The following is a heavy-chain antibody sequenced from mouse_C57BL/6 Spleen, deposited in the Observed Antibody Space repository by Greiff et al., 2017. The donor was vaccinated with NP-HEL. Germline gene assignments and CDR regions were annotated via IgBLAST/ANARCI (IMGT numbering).Heavy chain of an antibody. CDR2: INPSSGYT. J-gene: IGHJ2*01. CDR3: ARHGNYEVDY. V-gene: IGHV1-4*01. CDR1: GYTFTSYT. Sequence: QVQLQQSGAELARPGASVKMSCKASGYTFTSYTMHWVKQRPGQGLEWIGYINPSSGYTKYNQKFKDKATLTADKSSSTASMQLSSLTSEDSAVYYCARHGNYEVDYWGQGTTLTVSS. D-gene: IGHD2-1*01.